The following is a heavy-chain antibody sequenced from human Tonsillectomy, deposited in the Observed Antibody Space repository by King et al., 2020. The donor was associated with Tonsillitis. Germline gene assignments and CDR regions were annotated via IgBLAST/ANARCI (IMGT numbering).Heavy chain of an antibody. CDR1: GFTFSNYS. D-gene: IGHD7-27*01. CDR3: ARARWGSGVDN. CDR2: ISTGSNTI. J-gene: IGHJ4*02. V-gene: IGHV3-48*04. Sequence: DVQLVESGGGLVQPGGSLRLSCAASGFTFSNYSMNWVRQAPGKGLEWVSYISTGSNTIYYADSVKGRFTISRDNAKNSLFLQMNSLRAEDTAVYYCARARWGSGVDNWGQGTLVTVSS.